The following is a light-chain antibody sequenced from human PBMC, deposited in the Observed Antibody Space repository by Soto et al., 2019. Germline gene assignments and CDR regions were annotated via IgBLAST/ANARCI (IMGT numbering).Light chain of an antibody. CDR3: HSRA. CDR2: HAP. V-gene: IGKV1-5*01. Sequence: DIQLTQTPSTLSASVGDEVTITCRASQTISRWLAWYQQKPGSAPKLLIYHAPTLESVVPSRFSGSGSETEFTLTISRLQPDDFATYFCHSRAFGQGTRLEIK. J-gene: IGKJ5*01. CDR1: QTISRW.